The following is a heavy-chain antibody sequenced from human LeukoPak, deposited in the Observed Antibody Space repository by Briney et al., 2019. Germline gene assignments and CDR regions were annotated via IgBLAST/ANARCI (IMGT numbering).Heavy chain of an antibody. J-gene: IGHJ6*03. D-gene: IGHD4-23*01. CDR2: INPETGGT. CDR1: GYTFTDYY. Sequence: GASVRVSCKASGYTFTDYYMHWVRQAPGQGLEWMGWINPETGGTNYVQKLQGRVTLTRDTSIRAAYMEVRRLKSADTAVYYGARDTVGLSGNPGLYIDGWDKETTVTVS. V-gene: IGHV1-2*02. CDR3: ARDTVGLSGNPGLYIDG.